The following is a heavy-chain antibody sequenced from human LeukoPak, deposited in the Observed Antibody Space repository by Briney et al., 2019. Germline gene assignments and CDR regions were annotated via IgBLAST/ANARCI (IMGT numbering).Heavy chain of an antibody. Sequence: GASVEVSCKASGYTFTGYYMHWVRQAPGQGLEWMGWISAYNGNTNYAQKLQGRVTMTTDTSTSTAYMELRSLRSDDTAVYYCARDIVVVPAAKLFDIWGQGTMVTVSS. CDR3: ARDIVVVPAAKLFDI. CDR1: GYTFTGYY. D-gene: IGHD2-2*01. CDR2: ISAYNGNT. V-gene: IGHV1-18*04. J-gene: IGHJ3*02.